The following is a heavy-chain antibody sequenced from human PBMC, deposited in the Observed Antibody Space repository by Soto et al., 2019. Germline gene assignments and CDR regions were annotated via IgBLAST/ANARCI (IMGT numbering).Heavy chain of an antibody. CDR3: ARRDSSGYTDYYYGMDV. D-gene: IGHD3-22*01. CDR2: IYSGDSII. J-gene: IGHJ6*02. CDR1: VYVFTSYW. V-gene: IGHV5-51*01. Sequence: GDSLKISCLGSVYVFTSYWIAWVRQMPGKGLEWMGIIYSGDSIIRYSPSFQGQVTISADKSISTAYLQWSSMKASDTAMYYCARRDSSGYTDYYYGMDVWGQGSKV.